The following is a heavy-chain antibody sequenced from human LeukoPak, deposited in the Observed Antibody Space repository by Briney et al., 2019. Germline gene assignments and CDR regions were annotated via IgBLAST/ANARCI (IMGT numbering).Heavy chain of an antibody. CDR2: ISFDGVKT. V-gene: IGHV3-30*18. D-gene: IGHD6-13*01. J-gene: IGHJ6*02. Sequence: GGSLRLSCAASGFTFSSYGMHWVRQAPGRGLEWVALISFDGVKTDYADSVKGRFTISRDSSQNTLYLQMNSLRAEDTAVYYCAKDRGSSSAAYGMDVWGQGTTVTVSS. CDR3: AKDRGSSSAAYGMDV. CDR1: GFTFSSYG.